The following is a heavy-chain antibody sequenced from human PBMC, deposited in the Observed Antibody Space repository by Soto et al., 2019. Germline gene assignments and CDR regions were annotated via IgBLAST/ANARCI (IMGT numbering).Heavy chain of an antibody. CDR1: SFSISSTNW. V-gene: IGHV4-4*02. CDR3: GRALRGFSAFDI. J-gene: IGHJ3*02. D-gene: IGHD3-16*01. Sequence: PSETLSLTCPVSSFSISSTNWWSWVRQPPGKGLEWIGEIYHSGSINYNPSLNSRVTISVDKSKNHFSLTLSSVTAADTAVYYCGRALRGFSAFDIWGQGTLVTVS. CDR2: IYHSGSI.